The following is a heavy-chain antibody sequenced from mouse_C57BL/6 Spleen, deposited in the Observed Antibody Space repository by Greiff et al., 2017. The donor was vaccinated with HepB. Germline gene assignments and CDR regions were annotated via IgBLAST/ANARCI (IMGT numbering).Heavy chain of an antibody. CDR3: AMREIQGDYALDY. V-gene: IGHV1-74*01. CDR2: IHPSDSDT. J-gene: IGHJ4*01. Sequence: QVQLQQPGAELVKPGASVKVSCKASGYTFTSYWMHWVKQRPGQGLEWIGRIHPSDSDTNYNQKFKGKATLTVDQSSSTAYMQLSSLTSEDSAVYYCAMREIQGDYALDYWGQGTSVTVSS. CDR1: GYTFTSYW. D-gene: IGHD3-2*02.